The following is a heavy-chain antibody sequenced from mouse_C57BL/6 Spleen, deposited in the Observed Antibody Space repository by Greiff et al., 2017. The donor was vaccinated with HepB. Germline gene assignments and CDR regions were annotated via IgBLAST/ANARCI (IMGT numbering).Heavy chain of an antibody. D-gene: IGHD4-1*01. Sequence: VQLQQPGTELVKPGASVKLSCKASGYTFTSYWMHWVKQRPGQGLEWIGNINPSNGGTNYNEKFKSKATLTIDKSSSTAYMQLSSLTSEDSAVYYCARGGLGRGYFDYWGQGTTLTVSS. CDR2: INPSNGGT. CDR1: GYTFTSYW. CDR3: ARGGLGRGYFDY. J-gene: IGHJ2*01. V-gene: IGHV1-53*01.